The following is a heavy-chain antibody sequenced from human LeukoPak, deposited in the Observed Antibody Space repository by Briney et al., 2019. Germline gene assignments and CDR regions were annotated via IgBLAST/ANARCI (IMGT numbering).Heavy chain of an antibody. Sequence: GGSLRLSCAASGFTFSSYAMSWVRQAPGKGLEWVSAISGSGGSTYYADSVKGRFTISRDNSKNTLYLQMNSLRAEDTAVCYCAKDPYDFWSGYYRPGGLDVWGQGTTVTVSS. CDR2: ISGSGGST. V-gene: IGHV3-23*01. J-gene: IGHJ6*02. CDR3: AKDPYDFWSGYYRPGGLDV. D-gene: IGHD3-3*01. CDR1: GFTFSSYA.